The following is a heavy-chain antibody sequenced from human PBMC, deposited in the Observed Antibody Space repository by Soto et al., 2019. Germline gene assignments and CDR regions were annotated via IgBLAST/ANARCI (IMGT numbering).Heavy chain of an antibody. CDR3: ATVHTTVTFDS. D-gene: IGHD4-17*01. CDR2: IKSKTDGATT. CDR1: GFTFTTAW. Sequence: GSLRLSCAASGFTFTTAWINWVRQAPGKGLEWVGRIKSKTDGATTDYAAPVKGRFSISRDDSKNTLYLQMNSLKTEDTGVYYCATVHTTVTFDSWGHGTLVTVSS. V-gene: IGHV3-15*07. J-gene: IGHJ4*01.